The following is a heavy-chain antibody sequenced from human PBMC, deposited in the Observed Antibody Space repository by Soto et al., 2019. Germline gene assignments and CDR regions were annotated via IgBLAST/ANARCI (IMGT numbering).Heavy chain of an antibody. Sequence: GGSLRLSCAASGFTFSSYAMSWVRQAPGKGLEWVSTISGSGCSTYYTDSVKGRFTISRDNSKNTLYLQMNSLRAEDPAVYYCAKDVNPTVTRYFDLWGRGTLVTVSS. J-gene: IGHJ2*01. D-gene: IGHD4-4*01. CDR3: AKDVNPTVTRYFDL. V-gene: IGHV3-23*01. CDR1: GFTFSSYA. CDR2: ISGSGCST.